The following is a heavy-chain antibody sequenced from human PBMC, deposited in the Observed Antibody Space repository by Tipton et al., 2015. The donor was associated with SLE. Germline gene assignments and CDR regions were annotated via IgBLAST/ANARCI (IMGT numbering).Heavy chain of an antibody. Sequence: TLSLTCSVSDGSITSYYWNWIRQPPGKGLEWIGHIYYTGTTYYNPSLKSRLTLSLDTSKNQFSLKMISVTAADTAVYYCARRYGTSFDYWDQGTLVTVSS. J-gene: IGHJ4*02. CDR1: DGSITSYY. CDR2: IYYTGTT. CDR3: ARRYGTSFDY. V-gene: IGHV4-59*08. D-gene: IGHD2-8*01.